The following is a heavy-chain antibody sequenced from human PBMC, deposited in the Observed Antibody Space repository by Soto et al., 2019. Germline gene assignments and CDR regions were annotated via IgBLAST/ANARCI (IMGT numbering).Heavy chain of an antibody. CDR1: GGSISSSSYS. CDR3: ARGRSCSGGSCYLRYYYYYMDV. J-gene: IGHJ6*03. V-gene: IGHV4-39*01. D-gene: IGHD2-15*01. Sequence: PSETLSLTCTVSGGSISSSSYSWGWIRQPPGKGLEWIGSIYYSGSTYYNPSLKSRVTISVDTSKNQFSLKLSSVTAADTAVYYCARGRSCSGGSCYLRYYYYYMDVWGKGTTVTGSS. CDR2: IYYSGST.